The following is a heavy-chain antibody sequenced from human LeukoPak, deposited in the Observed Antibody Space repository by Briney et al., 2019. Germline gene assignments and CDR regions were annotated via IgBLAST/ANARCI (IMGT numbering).Heavy chain of an antibody. J-gene: IGHJ4*02. CDR1: DDSITMYY. CDR2: INHSGST. Sequence: SETLSLTCTVSDDSITMYYWSWIRQPPGKGLEWIGEINHSGSTNYNPSLKSRVTISVKTSKNQFSLKLSSVTAADTAVYYCARATGYMIEDYFDYWGQGTLVTVSS. D-gene: IGHD3-22*01. CDR3: ARATGYMIEDYFDY. V-gene: IGHV4-34*01.